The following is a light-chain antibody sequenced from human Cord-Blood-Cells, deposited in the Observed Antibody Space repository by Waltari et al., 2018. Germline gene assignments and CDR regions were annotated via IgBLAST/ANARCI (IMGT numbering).Light chain of an antibody. CDR2: GAS. V-gene: IGKV3-20*01. CDR3: QQYGSSSYT. Sequence: EIVLTQSPGTLSLSPGERATLSCRASQSVSSSYLAWYQQKPGQATRPLIYGASSRATGIPDRFSGSGSGTDFTLTISRLEPEDFAVYYCQQYGSSSYTFGQGTKLEIK. J-gene: IGKJ2*01. CDR1: QSVSSSY.